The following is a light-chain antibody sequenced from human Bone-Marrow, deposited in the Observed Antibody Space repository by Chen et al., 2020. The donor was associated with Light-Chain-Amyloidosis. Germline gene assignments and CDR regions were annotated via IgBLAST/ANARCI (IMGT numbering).Light chain of an antibody. CDR2: DDS. CDR3: QVWDRSSDRPV. CDR1: SFGSTS. J-gene: IGLJ3*02. V-gene: IGLV3-21*02. Sequence: SYVLTQPSSVSVAPGQTATIARGGNSFGSTSVHWYQQTPGQAPLLVVYDDSDRPSGIPGRLSGSNSGNTATLTISRVEAGDEADYYCQVWDRSSDRPVFGGGTKLTVL.